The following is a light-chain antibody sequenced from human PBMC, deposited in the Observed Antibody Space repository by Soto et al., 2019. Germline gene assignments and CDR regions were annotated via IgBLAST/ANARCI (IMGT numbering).Light chain of an antibody. CDR2: STS. CDR3: ALFMGNGISV. CDR1: SGSVSTANN. V-gene: IGLV8-61*01. J-gene: IGLJ1*01. Sequence: QTVVTQESSFSVCPGGTVTLPCGFISGSVSTANNANWYQQTPGQAPRTLIYSTSTRSSGVPDRFSGSILGNKAALTITGAQADDESDYYCALFMGNGISVFGTGTKVTVL.